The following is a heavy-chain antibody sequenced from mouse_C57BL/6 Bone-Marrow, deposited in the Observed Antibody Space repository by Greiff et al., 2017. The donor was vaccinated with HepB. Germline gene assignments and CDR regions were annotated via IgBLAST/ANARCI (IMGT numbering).Heavy chain of an antibody. V-gene: IGHV5-4*01. CDR3: ARDKKYYGSRFAY. CDR1: GFTFSSYA. J-gene: IGHJ3*01. CDR2: ISDGGSYT. Sequence: EVKVVESGGGLVKPGGSLKLSCAASGFTFSSYAMSWVRQTPEKRLEWVATISDGGSYTYYPDNVKGRFTISRDNAKSNLYLQMSHLKSEDTAMYYCARDKKYYGSRFAYWGQGTLVTVSA. D-gene: IGHD1-1*01.